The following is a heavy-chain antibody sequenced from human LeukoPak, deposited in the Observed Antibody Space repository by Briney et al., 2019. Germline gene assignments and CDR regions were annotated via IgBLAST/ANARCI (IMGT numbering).Heavy chain of an antibody. CDR3: ARDSGAYYDFWSGYYTSEAFDI. V-gene: IGHV3-21*01. Sequence: GGSLRLSYAASGFTFSSYSMNWVRQAPGKGLEWVSSISSSSSYIYYADSVKGRFTISRDNAKNSLYLQMNSLRAEDTAVYYCARDSGAYYDFWSGYYTSEAFDIWGQGTMVTVSS. CDR2: ISSSSSYI. D-gene: IGHD3-3*01. CDR1: GFTFSSYS. J-gene: IGHJ3*02.